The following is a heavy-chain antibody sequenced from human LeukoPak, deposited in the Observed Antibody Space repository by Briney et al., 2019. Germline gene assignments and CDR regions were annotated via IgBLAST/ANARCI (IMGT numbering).Heavy chain of an antibody. CDR1: GGTFSSYA. CDR2: IIPIFGTA. Sequence: ASGKVSCKASGGTFSSYAISWVRQAPGQGLEWMGGIIPIFGTANYAQKFQGRVTITADESTSTAYMELSSLRSEDTAVYYCARDLGFGIAVAGTVYFDYWGQGTLVTVSS. CDR3: ARDLGFGIAVAGTVYFDY. D-gene: IGHD6-19*01. J-gene: IGHJ4*02. V-gene: IGHV1-69*13.